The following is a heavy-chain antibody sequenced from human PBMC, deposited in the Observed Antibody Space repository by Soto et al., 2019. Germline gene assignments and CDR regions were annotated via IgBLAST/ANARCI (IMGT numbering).Heavy chain of an antibody. CDR3: TRDKNWNDPLGAFDI. CDR2: IRSKAYGGTT. V-gene: IGHV3-49*03. Sequence: GESLKISCTASGFTFGDYAMSWFRQAPGKGLEWVGFIRSKAYGGTTEYAASVKGRFTISRDDSKSIAYLQMNSLKTEDTAVYYCTRDKNWNDPLGAFDIWGQGTMVTVSS. J-gene: IGHJ3*02. CDR1: GFTFGDYA. D-gene: IGHD1-1*01.